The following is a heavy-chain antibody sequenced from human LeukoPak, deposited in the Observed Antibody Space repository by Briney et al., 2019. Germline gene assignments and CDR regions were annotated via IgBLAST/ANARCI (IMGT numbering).Heavy chain of an antibody. D-gene: IGHD6-19*01. CDR1: GFTFSSYG. V-gene: IGHV3-30*02. CDR2: IRYDGNNK. CDR3: TKEAYSSAWYGDS. J-gene: IGHJ4*02. Sequence: GGSLRLSCAASGFTFSSYGIHWVRQAPGKGLEGVAFIRYDGNNKYYADSVTGRFTISRDNSKNTVYLQMNSLRAEDTAVYYCTKEAYSSAWYGDSWGQGTLVTVSS.